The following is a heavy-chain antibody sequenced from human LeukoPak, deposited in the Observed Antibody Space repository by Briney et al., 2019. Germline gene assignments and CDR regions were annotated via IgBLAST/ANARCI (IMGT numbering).Heavy chain of an antibody. D-gene: IGHD1/OR15-1a*01. V-gene: IGHV3-30*18. CDR3: AKVNNYDDY. J-gene: IGHJ4*02. CDR2: ISPDGNNE. CDR1: GFTFSTFG. Sequence: GGSLRLSCAASGFTFSTFGIHWVRQAPGKELEWVAAISPDGNNEYYIDSVKGRFTVSRDNSKNMIYLQMNSLRGEDSAVYYCAKVNNYDDYWGQGTLVTVSS.